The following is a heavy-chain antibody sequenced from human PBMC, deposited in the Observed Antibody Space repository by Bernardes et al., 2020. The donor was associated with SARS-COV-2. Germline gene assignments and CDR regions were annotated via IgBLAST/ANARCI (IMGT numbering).Heavy chain of an antibody. V-gene: IGHV1-18*01. Sequence: ASVKVSCKASGYTFTSYGISWVRQAPGQGLEWMGWISAYNGNTNYAQKLQGRVTMTTDTSTSTAYMELRSLRSDDTAVYYCARDRVHEWPITIFGVVTPYYFDYWGQGTLVTVSS. J-gene: IGHJ4*02. CDR1: GYTFTSYG. D-gene: IGHD3-3*01. CDR2: ISAYNGNT. CDR3: ARDRVHEWPITIFGVVTPYYFDY.